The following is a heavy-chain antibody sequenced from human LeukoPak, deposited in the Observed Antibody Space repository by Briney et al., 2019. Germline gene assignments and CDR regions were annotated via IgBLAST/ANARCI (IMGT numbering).Heavy chain of an antibody. CDR1: GFTFSSYA. V-gene: IGHV3-64*01. CDR3: AKVRHEIVVVPAVYFDY. J-gene: IGHJ4*02. Sequence: PGGSLRLSCAASGFTFSSYAMHWVRQAPGKGLEYVSAISSNGGSTYYANSVKDRFTISRDNSINTLYLQMNSLRAEDTAVYYCAKVRHEIVVVPAVYFDYWGQGTLVTVSS. D-gene: IGHD2-2*01. CDR2: ISSNGGST.